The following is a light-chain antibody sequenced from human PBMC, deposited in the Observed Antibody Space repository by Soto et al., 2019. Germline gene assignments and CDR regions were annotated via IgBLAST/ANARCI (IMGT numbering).Light chain of an antibody. Sequence: DIQMTQSPSSLSASVGDRVTITCRASQSISSYLNWYQQKPGKAPKLLIYAASSLQSGVPSRFSGSGSGTDFTLTISSLQPEDFATYYCQQYSTSPTFGGGTKVDIK. V-gene: IGKV1-39*01. CDR2: AAS. CDR3: QQYSTSPT. CDR1: QSISSY. J-gene: IGKJ4*01.